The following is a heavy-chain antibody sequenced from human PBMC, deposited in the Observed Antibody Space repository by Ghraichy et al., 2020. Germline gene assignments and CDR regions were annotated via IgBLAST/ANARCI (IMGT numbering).Heavy chain of an antibody. J-gene: IGHJ5*02. CDR3: ARYSSGTKGEWFDP. V-gene: IGHV4-59*01. D-gene: IGHD6-19*01. Sequence: SETLSLTCTVSGGSISSYYWSWIRQPPGKGLEWIGYIYYSGSTNYNLSLKSRVTISVDTSKNQFSLKLSSVTAADTAVYYCARYSSGTKGEWFDPWGQGTLVTVSS. CDR1: GGSISSYY. CDR2: IYYSGST.